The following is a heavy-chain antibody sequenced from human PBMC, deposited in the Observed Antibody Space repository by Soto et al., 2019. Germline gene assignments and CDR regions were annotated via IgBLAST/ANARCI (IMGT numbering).Heavy chain of an antibody. D-gene: IGHD2-21*02. J-gene: IGHJ5*02. CDR2: ISSSSSYI. V-gene: IGHV3-21*01. Sequence: GGSLRLSXAASGFTFSSYSMNWVRQAPGKGLEWVSSISSSSSYIYYADSVKGRFTISRDNAKNSLYLQMNSLRAEDTAVYYCARASYCGGDCYPQGGWFDPWGQGTLVTVSS. CDR3: ARASYCGGDCYPQGGWFDP. CDR1: GFTFSSYS.